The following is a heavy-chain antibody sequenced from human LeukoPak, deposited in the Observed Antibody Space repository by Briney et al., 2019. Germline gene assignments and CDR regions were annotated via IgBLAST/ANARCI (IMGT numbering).Heavy chain of an antibody. D-gene: IGHD1-26*01. Sequence: PSETLSLTCTVSGDSISSSDNYWGWIRQPPGKGLEWIGAFRYGGSTYYTPSLKSRVTISVDTSKNQFSLKRRSVTASDTAAYYCSRRTSNPVGAIDYWGQGTLVTVHS. V-gene: IGHV4-39*01. CDR1: GDSISSSDNY. CDR2: FRYGGST. CDR3: SRRTSNPVGAIDY. J-gene: IGHJ4*02.